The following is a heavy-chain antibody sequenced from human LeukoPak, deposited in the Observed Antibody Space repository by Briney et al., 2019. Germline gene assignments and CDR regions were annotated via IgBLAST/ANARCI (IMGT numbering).Heavy chain of an antibody. D-gene: IGHD3-22*01. J-gene: IGHJ4*02. CDR2: IYYSGST. CDR1: GGSISSYY. V-gene: IGHV4-59*01. CDR3: AREGRYYDSSCYYVPFDY. Sequence: SETLSLTCTVSGGSISSYYWSWIRQPPGKGLEWIGYIYYSGSTNYNPSLKSRVTISVDTSKNQFSLKLSSVTAADTAVYYCAREGRYYDSSCYYVPFDYWGQGTLVTVSS.